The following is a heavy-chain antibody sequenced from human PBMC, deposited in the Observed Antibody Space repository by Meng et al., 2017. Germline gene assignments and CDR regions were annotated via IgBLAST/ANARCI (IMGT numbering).Heavy chain of an antibody. V-gene: IGHV3-66*02. D-gene: IGHD4-23*01. J-gene: IGHJ4*02. CDR2: IYSGGST. CDR1: GFTVSSNY. CDR3: ARVRGGKTEEYYFDY. Sequence: GGSPRLSCAASGFTVSSNYMSWVRQAPGKGLEWVSVIYSGGSTYYADSVKGRFTISRDNSKNTLYLQMNSLRAEDTAVYYCARVRGGKTEEYYFDYWGQGTLVTVSS.